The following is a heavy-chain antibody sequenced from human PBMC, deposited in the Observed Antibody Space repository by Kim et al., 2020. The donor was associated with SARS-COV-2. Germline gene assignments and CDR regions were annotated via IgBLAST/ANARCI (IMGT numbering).Heavy chain of an antibody. CDR2: ISYDGSNK. V-gene: IGHV3-30*04. CDR1: GFTFSSYA. CDR3: AREEGIAVAGTLHDAFDI. Sequence: GGSLRLSCAASGFTFSSYAMHWVRQAPGKGLEWVAVISYDGSNKYYADSVKGRFTISRDNSKNTLYLQMNSLRAEDTAVYYCAREEGIAVAGTLHDAFDIWGQGTMVTVSS. D-gene: IGHD6-19*01. J-gene: IGHJ3*02.